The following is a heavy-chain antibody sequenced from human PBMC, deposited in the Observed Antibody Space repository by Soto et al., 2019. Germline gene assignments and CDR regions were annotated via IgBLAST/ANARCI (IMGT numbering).Heavy chain of an antibody. Sequence: GGSLRLSCAASGFTVSSNYMSWVRQAPGKGLEWVSVIYSGGSTYYADSVKGRFTISRDKSKNTLYLQMSSLRAEDTAVYYCARAIAATGSHHFDYWGQGTLVTVSS. CDR2: IYSGGST. J-gene: IGHJ4*02. CDR1: GFTVSSNY. CDR3: ARAIAATGSHHFDY. V-gene: IGHV3-53*01. D-gene: IGHD6-13*01.